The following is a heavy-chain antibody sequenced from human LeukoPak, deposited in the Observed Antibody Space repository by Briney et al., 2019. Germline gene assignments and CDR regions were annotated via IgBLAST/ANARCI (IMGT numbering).Heavy chain of an antibody. D-gene: IGHD4-23*01. V-gene: IGHV5-51*01. J-gene: IGHJ4*02. Sequence: GESLKISCKGSGYTFPSYWIGWVRQTPGKGLEWMGIIYPGDSDTRYSPTFQGQVTISADKSISTAYLQWGSLKASDTAMYYRARAVSLSVVTSLFDSWGQGTLVTVSS. CDR1: GYTFPSYW. CDR2: IYPGDSDT. CDR3: ARAVSLSVVTSLFDS.